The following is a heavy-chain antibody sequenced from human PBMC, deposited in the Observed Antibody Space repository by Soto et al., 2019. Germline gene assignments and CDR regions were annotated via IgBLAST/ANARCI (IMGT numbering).Heavy chain of an antibody. V-gene: IGHV1-69*02. CDR3: AGGREWFAP. Sequence: QVQLVQSGAEVKKPGSSVKVSCKASGGTFSSYTISWVRQAPGQGLEWMGRIIPILGIANYAQKFQGRVTTTANKPTTTAYMELSSLRSEDTAVYYCAGGREWFAPWGQGTLVTVSS. CDR1: GGTFSSYT. D-gene: IGHD1-26*01. CDR2: IIPILGIA. J-gene: IGHJ5*02.